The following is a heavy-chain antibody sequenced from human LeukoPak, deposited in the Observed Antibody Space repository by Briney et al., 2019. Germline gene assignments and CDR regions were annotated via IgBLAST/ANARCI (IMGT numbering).Heavy chain of an antibody. Sequence: PGGSLRLSCAASGFTFSSYAMSWVRQAPGKGLEWVSAISGSGGSTYYADSVKGRFTISRDNAKNSLFLQMNSLTVEDTAVYYCAKAGADIWGQGTLVTVSS. CDR3: AKAGADI. CDR1: GFTFSSYA. CDR2: ISGSGGST. J-gene: IGHJ4*02. V-gene: IGHV3-23*01. D-gene: IGHD2-15*01.